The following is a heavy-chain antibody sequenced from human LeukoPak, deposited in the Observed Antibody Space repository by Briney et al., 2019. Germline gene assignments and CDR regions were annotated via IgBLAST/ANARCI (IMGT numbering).Heavy chain of an antibody. J-gene: IGHJ4*02. Sequence: GGSLRLSCEASGFTFTSHWMSWVRRAPGKGLEWVANIDEDGSEKNYVDSVRGRFTISRDNAKNSLGLQMNSLRGGDTAVYYCVTEEGGWGQGALVTVSS. CDR2: IDEDGSEK. CDR3: VTEEGG. V-gene: IGHV3-7*01. CDR1: GFTFTSHW. D-gene: IGHD3-16*01.